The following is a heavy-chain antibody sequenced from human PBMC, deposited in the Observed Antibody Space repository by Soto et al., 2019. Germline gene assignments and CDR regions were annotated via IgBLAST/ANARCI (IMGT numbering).Heavy chain of an antibody. Sequence: ASETLSLTCSVSGGSISGSYWSWIRQSPGKGLEWLGYVYYTGSTNYSPSLRSQVSISVDTSKNEFSLRLSSVTAADTAVYFCARSVAVPGAHIDYWGQGTQVTVSS. CDR1: GGSISGSY. J-gene: IGHJ4*02. V-gene: IGHV4-59*01. CDR3: ARSVAVPGAHIDY. CDR2: VYYTGST. D-gene: IGHD6-19*01.